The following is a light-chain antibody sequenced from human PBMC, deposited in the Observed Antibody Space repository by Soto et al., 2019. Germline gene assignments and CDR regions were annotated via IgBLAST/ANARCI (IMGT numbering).Light chain of an antibody. J-gene: IGKJ1*01. V-gene: IGKV1-5*03. CDR2: KAS. Sequence: DIKMTQPPSTLSGSVGDTVTITCRASQTISSWLAWYQQKPGKAPKLLIYKASTLKSGVPSRFSGSGPGTEFTLTISSLQPDDFATYYCQHYNSYSEAFGQGTKVDIK. CDR3: QHYNSYSEA. CDR1: QTISSW.